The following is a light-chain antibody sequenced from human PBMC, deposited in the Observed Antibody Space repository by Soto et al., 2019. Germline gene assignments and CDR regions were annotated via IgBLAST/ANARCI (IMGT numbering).Light chain of an antibody. V-gene: IGLV2-14*01. CDR3: SSYAGSNNFEV. Sequence: QSVLTQPASVSGSPGQSITISCSGTSSDIGTYNHVAWFQQFPGKTPKLVIYSVSDRPSGVSYRFSGSKSGNTASLTVSGLQAEDEADYYCSSYAGSNNFEVFGTGTKVTVL. CDR1: SSDIGTYNH. J-gene: IGLJ1*01. CDR2: SVS.